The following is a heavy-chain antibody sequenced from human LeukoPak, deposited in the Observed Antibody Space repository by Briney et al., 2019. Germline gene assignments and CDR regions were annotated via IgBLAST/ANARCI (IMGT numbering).Heavy chain of an antibody. V-gene: IGHV1-46*01. D-gene: IGHD6-13*01. CDR2: INPSGGST. Sequence: ASVKVSCKASGYTFTSYYMHWVRQAPGQGLEWMGIINPSGGSTSYAQKFQGRVTMTRDMSTSTVYMELSSLRSDDTAVYYCARDLLRGYSSSWYRPNWFDPWGQGTLVTVSS. CDR3: ARDLLRGYSSSWYRPNWFDP. CDR1: GYTFTSYY. J-gene: IGHJ5*02.